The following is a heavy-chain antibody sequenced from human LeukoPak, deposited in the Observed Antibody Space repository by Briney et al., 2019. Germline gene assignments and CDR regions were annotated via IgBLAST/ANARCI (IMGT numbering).Heavy chain of an antibody. CDR2: ISSSGSTI. CDR1: GFTFGSYG. V-gene: IGHV3-48*04. CDR3: ARSYSGSPRNWFDP. Sequence: GGSLRLSCAASGFTFGSYGMHWIRQAPGKGLEGVSYISSSGSTIYYADSVKGRFTISRDNAKNSLYLQMNSLRAEYTAVYYRARSYSGSPRNWFDPWGQGTLVTVSS. J-gene: IGHJ5*02. D-gene: IGHD1-26*01.